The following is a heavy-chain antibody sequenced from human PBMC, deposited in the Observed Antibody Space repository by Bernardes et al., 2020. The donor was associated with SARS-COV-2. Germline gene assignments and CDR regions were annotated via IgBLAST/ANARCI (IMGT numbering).Heavy chain of an antibody. CDR3: ARSRDYGDFGGILRGYYFDY. Sequence: GGSLRLSCAASGYSFRSYAMTWVRQAPGQGLEWVSALSGSAGSTYYADSLKGRFTISRDNSKNTLYLQMNSLRAEDTAVYYCARSRDYGDFGGILRGYYFDYWGQGTLVTVSS. D-gene: IGHD4-17*01. J-gene: IGHJ4*02. V-gene: IGHV3-23*01. CDR2: LSGSAGST. CDR1: GYSFRSYA.